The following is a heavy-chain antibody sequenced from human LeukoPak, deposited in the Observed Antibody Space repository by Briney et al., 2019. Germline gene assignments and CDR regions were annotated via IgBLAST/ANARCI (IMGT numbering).Heavy chain of an antibody. CDR1: GFTFSSYA. V-gene: IGHV3-23*01. CDR3: ARVRAVAAAGMDDAFDI. J-gene: IGHJ3*02. CDR2: ISGSGDST. D-gene: IGHD6-13*01. Sequence: GGSLRLSCAASGFTFSSYAMSWVRQAPGKGLEWVSAISGSGDSTYYADSVKGRFTISRDNSKNTLYLQMNSLRAEDTAVYYCARVRAVAAAGMDDAFDIWGQGTMVTVSS.